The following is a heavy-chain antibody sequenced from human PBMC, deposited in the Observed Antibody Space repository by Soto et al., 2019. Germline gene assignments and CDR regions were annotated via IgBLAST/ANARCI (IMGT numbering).Heavy chain of an antibody. CDR2: IYYSGST. V-gene: IGHV4-59*12. D-gene: IGHD6-19*01. CDR1: GGSISSYY. Sequence: PSETLSLTCTVSGGSISSYYWSWIRQPPGKGLEWIGYIYYSGSTNYNPSLKSRVTISVDTSKNQFSLILTSVTASDTAMYYCASLKTPDSSGWWYYFEYWGQGTLVTVSS. J-gene: IGHJ4*02. CDR3: ASLKTPDSSGWWYYFEY.